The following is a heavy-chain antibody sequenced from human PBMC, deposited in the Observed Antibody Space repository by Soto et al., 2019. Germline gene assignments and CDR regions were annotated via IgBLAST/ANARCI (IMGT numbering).Heavy chain of an antibody. D-gene: IGHD1-26*01. CDR2: ISPIFGTA. V-gene: IGHV1-69*13. J-gene: IGHJ6*02. CDR1: GGTFSSYA. CDR3: ARGKDSGSSNPPDNYYYYSGMDV. Sequence: SVKVSCKASGGTFSSYAISWVRQAPGQGLEWMGGISPIFGTANYAQKFQGRVTITADESTSTAYMELSSLRSEETAVYYCARGKDSGSSNPPDNYYYYSGMDVWGQGTTVTVS.